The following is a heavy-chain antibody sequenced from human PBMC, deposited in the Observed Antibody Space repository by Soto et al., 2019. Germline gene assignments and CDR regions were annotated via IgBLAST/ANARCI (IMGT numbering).Heavy chain of an antibody. Sequence: QVQLVQSGAEVKKPGSSVKVSCQASGGTFSSYAISWVRQAPGQGLEWMGWIIPIFGTANYEQKFQGRVTLTADEATSTAYRELSSLRSEDTAVYYCARDHLLGVVPAAMLGYFDLCGRGTLLTVSS. CDR3: ARDHLLGVVPAAMLGYFDL. V-gene: IGHV1-69*01. CDR2: IIPIFGTA. D-gene: IGHD2-2*01. CDR1: GGTFSSYA. J-gene: IGHJ2*01.